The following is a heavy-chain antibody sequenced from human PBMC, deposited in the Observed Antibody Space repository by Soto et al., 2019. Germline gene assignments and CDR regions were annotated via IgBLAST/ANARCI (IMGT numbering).Heavy chain of an antibody. CDR3: AGTVYYDGSGYDLNWFDP. CDR2: INADGGDT. CDR1: VLTFSSFW. D-gene: IGHD3-22*01. J-gene: IGHJ5*02. Sequence: GGSLRLSCAASVLTFSSFWMHWVRQVPGKGLVWLPRINADGGDTNYAESVKGRFTVSRDNAKNTLYLQMNSLRVEDTAVYYCAGTVYYDGSGYDLNWFDPWGQGTLVTVSS. V-gene: IGHV3-74*01.